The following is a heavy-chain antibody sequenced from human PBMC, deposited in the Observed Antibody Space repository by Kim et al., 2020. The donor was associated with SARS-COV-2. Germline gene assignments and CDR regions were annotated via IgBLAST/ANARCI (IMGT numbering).Heavy chain of an antibody. CDR1: GYTFNNST. CDR2: ISAGNGDT. V-gene: IGHV1-3*01. CDR3: ARFGVGAFDI. D-gene: IGHD3-10*01. Sequence: ASVKVSCRVSGYTFNNSTFHWVRQAPGQRLEWMGWISAGNGDTKSSQHFQGRVTLTRDTSASTAYMELSSLRSEDTAMYFCARFGVGAFDIWGQGTMVTVSS. J-gene: IGHJ3*02.